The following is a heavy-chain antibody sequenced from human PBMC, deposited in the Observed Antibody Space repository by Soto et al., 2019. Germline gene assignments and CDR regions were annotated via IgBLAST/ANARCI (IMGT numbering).Heavy chain of an antibody. J-gene: IGHJ6*02. D-gene: IGHD3-22*01. CDR3: ARHYDRTEYAYSRYCFGMEV. Sequence: SETLSLTCTVSGGSIISSDYYWGWIRHPPGKGLEWVGGIFYTGNTHHSPSLKTRVSVSVDTSTNQLSPKLSSVTAEDKAVYYCARHYDRTEYAYSRYCFGMEVWVQGTTVT. CDR1: GGSIISSDYY. V-gene: IGHV4-39*01. CDR2: IFYTGNT.